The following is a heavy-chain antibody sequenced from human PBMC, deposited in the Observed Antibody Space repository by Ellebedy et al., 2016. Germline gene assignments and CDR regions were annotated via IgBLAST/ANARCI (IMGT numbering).Heavy chain of an antibody. V-gene: IGHV4-39*01. CDR1: AGSISNSNYY. Sequence: SETLSLTXSVSAGSISNSNYYWGWVRQPPGKGLEWIASVFYSGSTLYNPSLRSRVTMSADTSKNQFSLNLSSVTAADTAEYHCARHVKVLRGTLHYNFDLWGPGTLVTVSS. J-gene: IGHJ2*01. D-gene: IGHD1-26*01. CDR2: VFYSGST. CDR3: ARHVKVLRGTLHYNFDL.